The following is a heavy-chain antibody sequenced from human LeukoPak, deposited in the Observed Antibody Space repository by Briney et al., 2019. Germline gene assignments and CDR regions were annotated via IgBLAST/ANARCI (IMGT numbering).Heavy chain of an antibody. J-gene: IGHJ4*02. V-gene: IGHV4-59*08. CDR1: GGSISSYY. Sequence: SETLSLTCTVSGGSISSYYWSWIRQPPGKGLEWIGYIYYSGSTNYNPSLKSRVTISVDTSKNQFSLKLSSVTAADTAVYYCARHEYYDFWSGPAHFDYWGQGTLVTVSS. CDR2: IYYSGST. CDR3: ARHEYYDFWSGPAHFDY. D-gene: IGHD3-3*01.